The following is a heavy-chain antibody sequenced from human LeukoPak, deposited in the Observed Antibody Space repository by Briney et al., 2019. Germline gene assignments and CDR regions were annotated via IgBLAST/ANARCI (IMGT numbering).Heavy chain of an antibody. Sequence: PSETLSLTCAVSGGSISSSNWWSWVRQPPGKGLEWIGEIYHSGSTNYNPSLKSRVTISLDTSKNQFSLKLSSVTAADTAVYYCARDGPYYYDSSGYYDAFDIWGQGTMVTVSS. CDR2: IYHSGST. CDR3: ARDGPYYYDSSGYYDAFDI. D-gene: IGHD3-22*01. J-gene: IGHJ3*02. V-gene: IGHV4-4*02. CDR1: GGSISSSNW.